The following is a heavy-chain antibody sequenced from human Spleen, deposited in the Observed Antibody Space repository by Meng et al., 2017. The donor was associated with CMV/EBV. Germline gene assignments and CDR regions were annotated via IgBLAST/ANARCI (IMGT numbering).Heavy chain of an antibody. CDR3: ARGGTIFGVVIPYYYYGMDV. CDR1: GGTFSSYA. Sequence: SVKVSCKASGGTFSSYAISWVRQAPGQGLEWMGGIIPIFGTANYAQKFQGRVTITTDESTSTAYMELSSLRSEDTAVYYCARGGTIFGVVIPYYYYGMDVWGQGTTVTVSS. J-gene: IGHJ6*02. V-gene: IGHV1-69*05. D-gene: IGHD3-3*01. CDR2: IIPIFGTA.